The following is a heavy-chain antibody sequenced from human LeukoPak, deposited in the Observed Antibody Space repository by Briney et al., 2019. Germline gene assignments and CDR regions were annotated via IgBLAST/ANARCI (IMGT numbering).Heavy chain of an antibody. Sequence: PSETLSLTCTVSGGSISSGDNYWSWIRQPPGKGLEWIGYIFQSGSTYYNPSLKSRVIISVDRSKNQFSLKLSSVTAADTAVFYCARAPVYYYDSSGYPSHDAFDIWGQGTMVTVSS. CDR1: GGSISSGDNY. V-gene: IGHV4-30-2*01. CDR3: ARAPVYYYDSSGYPSHDAFDI. J-gene: IGHJ3*02. CDR2: IFQSGST. D-gene: IGHD3-22*01.